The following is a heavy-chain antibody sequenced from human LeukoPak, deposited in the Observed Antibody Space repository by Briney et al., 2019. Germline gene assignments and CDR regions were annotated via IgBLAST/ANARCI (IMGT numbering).Heavy chain of an antibody. V-gene: IGHV4-34*01. CDR2: INHSGST. Sequence: SETLSLTCAVYGGSFSGYYWSWIRQPPGEGLEWIGEINHSGSTNYNPSLKSRVTISVDTSKNQFSLKLSSVTAADTAVYYCARGNSSSWYPPFDYWGQGTLVTVSS. CDR3: ARGNSSSWYPPFDY. J-gene: IGHJ4*02. D-gene: IGHD6-13*01. CDR1: GGSFSGYY.